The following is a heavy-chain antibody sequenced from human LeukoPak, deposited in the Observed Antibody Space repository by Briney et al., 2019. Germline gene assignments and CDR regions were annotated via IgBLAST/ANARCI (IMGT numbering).Heavy chain of an antibody. J-gene: IGHJ4*02. CDR3: AREGDYYDSSGYLDY. CDR1: GFTFSSYW. CDR2: ISYDGSNK. V-gene: IGHV3-30*03. Sequence: PGGSLRLSCAASGFTFSSYWMHWVRQAPGKGLEWVAVISYDGSNKYYADSVKGRFTISRDNSKNTLYLQMNSLRAEDTAVYYCAREGDYYDSSGYLDYWGQGTLVTVSS. D-gene: IGHD3-22*01.